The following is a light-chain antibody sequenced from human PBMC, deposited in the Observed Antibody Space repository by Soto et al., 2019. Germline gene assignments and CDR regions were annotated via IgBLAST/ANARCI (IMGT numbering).Light chain of an antibody. V-gene: IGKV1-5*03. CDR3: QQYNSNPGT. Sequence: DIKMTQSPSTLSASVGDRVTITCRASQSISSWLAWYQQKPGKAPKLLIYKASSLESGVPSRFSGSGSGTEFTLTISSLQPDDFATYYCQQYNSNPGTFGQGTKVEIK. CDR1: QSISSW. CDR2: KAS. J-gene: IGKJ1*01.